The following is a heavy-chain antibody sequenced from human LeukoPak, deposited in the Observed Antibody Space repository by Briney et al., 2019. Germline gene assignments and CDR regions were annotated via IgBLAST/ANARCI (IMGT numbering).Heavy chain of an antibody. J-gene: IGHJ4*02. CDR2: IYPGDSDT. Sequence: GESLKISCKGSGYSFTSYWIGWVRQMPGKGLEWMGIIYPGDSDTRYSPSFQGQVTISADKPISTAYLQWSSLKASDTAMYYCARHPVTYYSPPDYWGQGTLVTVSS. D-gene: IGHD3-10*01. CDR3: ARHPVTYYSPPDY. CDR1: GYSFTSYW. V-gene: IGHV5-51*01.